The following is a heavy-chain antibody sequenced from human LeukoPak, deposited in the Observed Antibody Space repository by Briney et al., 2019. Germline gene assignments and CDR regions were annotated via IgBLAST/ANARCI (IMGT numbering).Heavy chain of an antibody. Sequence: GGSLRLSCAASGFTFSTYGMDWVRQAPGKGVEWVSSITGSSNYIYYADSVKGRFTISRDNAKNSLYLQINSLRAEDTAIHYCARERDCPSTSCVAYFFDYWGPGTLVTVSS. J-gene: IGHJ4*02. CDR2: ITGSSNYI. CDR1: GFTFSTYG. D-gene: IGHD2-2*01. CDR3: ARERDCPSTSCVAYFFDY. V-gene: IGHV3-21*01.